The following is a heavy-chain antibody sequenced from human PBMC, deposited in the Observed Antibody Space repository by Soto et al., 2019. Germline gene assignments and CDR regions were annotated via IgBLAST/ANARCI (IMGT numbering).Heavy chain of an antibody. Sequence: GSLGLSCAASGFTFSSYAMSGVRQAPGKGLEWVSAISGSGGSTYYADSVKGRFTISRDNSKNTLYLQMNSLRAEDTAVYYCASTPMAGVCSGGSCYRYYYYGMDVWGQGTTVTVSS. J-gene: IGHJ6*02. CDR3: ASTPMAGVCSGGSCYRYYYYGMDV. D-gene: IGHD2-15*01. CDR2: ISGSGGST. V-gene: IGHV3-23*01. CDR1: GFTFSSYA.